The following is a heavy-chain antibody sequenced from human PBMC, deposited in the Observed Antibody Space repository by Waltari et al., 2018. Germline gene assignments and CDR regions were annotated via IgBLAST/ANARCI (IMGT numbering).Heavy chain of an antibody. CDR1: GGSFSGYY. CDR2: INRRGSS. Sequence: QVQLQQWGAGLLKPSETLSLTCAVYGGSFSGYYWSWISQPPGKGLEWIGEINRRGSSNYHSARKSLNAISVGTSNNQFSLKVSSVTAADTAVYYCASRLSDYVWGCYRYTRYFQHWGQGTLVTVSS. CDR3: ASRLSDYVWGCYRYTRYFQH. V-gene: IGHV4-34*01. J-gene: IGHJ1*01. D-gene: IGHD3-16*02.